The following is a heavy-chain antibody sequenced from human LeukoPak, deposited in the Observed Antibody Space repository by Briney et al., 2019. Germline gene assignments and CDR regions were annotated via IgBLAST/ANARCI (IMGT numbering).Heavy chain of an antibody. CDR2: IYTSGST. Sequence: SETLSLTCTVSGGSISSYYWSWIRQPAGKGLEWIGRIYTSGSTNYNPSLKSRVTMSVDTSKNQFSLELSSVTAADTAVYYCARVWFGTRGDAFDIWGQGTMVTVSS. CDR1: GGSISSYY. J-gene: IGHJ3*02. D-gene: IGHD3-10*01. V-gene: IGHV4-4*07. CDR3: ARVWFGTRGDAFDI.